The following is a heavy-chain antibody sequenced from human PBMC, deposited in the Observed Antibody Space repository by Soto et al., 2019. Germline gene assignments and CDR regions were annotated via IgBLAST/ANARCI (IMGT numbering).Heavy chain of an antibody. CDR2: INAGNGNT. V-gene: IGHV1-3*01. CDR1: GYTFTSYA. CDR3: ARVTLVAAEXDP. J-gene: IGHJ5*02. Sequence: QVQLVQSGAEVKKPGASVKVSCKASGYTFTSYAMHWVRQAPGQRLEWMGWINAGNGNTKYSQKFQGXVXXXRDTXXXXXXXXXXXXXXXXTAVYYCARVTLVAAEXDPWGQGTLVTVSS. D-gene: IGHD6-13*01.